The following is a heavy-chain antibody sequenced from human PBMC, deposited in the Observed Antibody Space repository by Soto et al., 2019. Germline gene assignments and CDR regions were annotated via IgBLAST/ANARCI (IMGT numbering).Heavy chain of an antibody. D-gene: IGHD5-12*01. CDR1: GGSINTFY. Sequence: SETLSRTFTVSGGSINTFYWSWVRQPAGKGLELIGRIFSSGSTSFNPSLDSRVAMAVDTSKKHFSLNLSSVTAADMAVYYCARGGRGYDLWLESWGQGRLVTVST. CDR3: ARGGRGYDLWLES. CDR2: IFSSGST. J-gene: IGHJ4*02. V-gene: IGHV4-4*07.